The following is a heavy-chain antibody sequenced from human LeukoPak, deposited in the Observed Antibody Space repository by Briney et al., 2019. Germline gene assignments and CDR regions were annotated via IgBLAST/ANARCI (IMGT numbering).Heavy chain of an antibody. CDR3: ARTGSTVTMLYPFDH. CDR2: IYYSGST. Sequence: SQTLSLTCTVSGGSISSGGYYWSWIRQHPGKGLEWIGYIYYSGSTNYNPSLKSRVSISVDTSKNQFSLKLSSVTAADTAVYYCARTGSTVTMLYPFDHWGQGTLVTVSS. D-gene: IGHD4-17*01. J-gene: IGHJ4*02. V-gene: IGHV4-31*03. CDR1: GGSISSGGYY.